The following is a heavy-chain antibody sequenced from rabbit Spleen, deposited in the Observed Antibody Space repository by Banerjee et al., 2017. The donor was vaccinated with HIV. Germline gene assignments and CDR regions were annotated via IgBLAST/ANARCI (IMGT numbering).Heavy chain of an antibody. Sequence: QSLEESGGDLVKPGASLTLTCTASGFSFSAGYYMCWVRQAPGKGLEWIACIDIGSSGFTYFASWAKGRFTISKTSSTTVTLQMTRLTAADTATYFCARDTSSSFSSYGMDLWGQGTLVTVS. J-gene: IGHJ6*01. CDR1: GFSFSAGYY. CDR3: ARDTSSSFSSYGMDL. V-gene: IGHV1S40*01. CDR2: IDIGSSGFT. D-gene: IGHD1-1*01.